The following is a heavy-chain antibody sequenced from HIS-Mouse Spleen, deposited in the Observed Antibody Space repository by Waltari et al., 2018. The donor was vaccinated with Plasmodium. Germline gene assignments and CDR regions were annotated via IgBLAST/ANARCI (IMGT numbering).Heavy chain of an antibody. D-gene: IGHD3-3*01. CDR1: GCSISSGGYY. V-gene: IGHV4-31*03. CDR3: ARDSIRFLADP. J-gene: IGHJ5*02. Sequence: QVQLQESGPGLVKPSQTLSLTCTVSGCSISSGGYYWRWIRQHPGKGLEWIGYIYYSGSTYYNPSLKSRVTISVDTSKNQFSLKLSSVTAADTAVYYCARDSIRFLADPWGQGTLVTVSS. CDR2: IYYSGST.